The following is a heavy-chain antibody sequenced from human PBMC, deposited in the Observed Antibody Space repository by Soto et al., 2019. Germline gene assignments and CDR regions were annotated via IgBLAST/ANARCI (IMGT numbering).Heavy chain of an antibody. J-gene: IGHJ6*02. Sequence: PGGSLRLSCAASGFTFSDYYMSWIRRAPGKGLEWVSYISSSGSTIYYADSVKGRFTISRDNAKNSLYLQMNSLRAEDTAVYYCAREPGYSSGWYRVYYYYGMDVWGQGTTVTVSS. CDR2: ISSSGSTI. D-gene: IGHD6-19*01. CDR1: GFTFSDYY. CDR3: AREPGYSSGWYRVYYYYGMDV. V-gene: IGHV3-11*01.